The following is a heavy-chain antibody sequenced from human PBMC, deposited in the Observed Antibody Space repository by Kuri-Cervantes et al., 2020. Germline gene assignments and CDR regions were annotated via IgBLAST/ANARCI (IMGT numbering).Heavy chain of an antibody. D-gene: IGHD6-19*01. CDR3: AKDRRSSGWYGVQYY. CDR2: IKHDGSAK. CDR1: GFTFNIYW. J-gene: IGHJ4*02. Sequence: GGSLRLSCAASGFTFNIYWMTWVRQAPGKGLEWVANIKHDGSAKDYLDSVKGRFTISRDNAKNSLYLQMNSLRAEDTAVYYCAKDRRSSGWYGVQYYWGQGTLVTVSS. V-gene: IGHV3-7*03.